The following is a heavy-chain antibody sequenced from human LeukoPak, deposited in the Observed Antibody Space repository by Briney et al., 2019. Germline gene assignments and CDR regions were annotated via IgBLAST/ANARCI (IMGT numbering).Heavy chain of an antibody. J-gene: IGHJ4*02. Sequence: SSETLSLTCTVSGGSISSTSYYWSWIRQPPGKGLEWIGYIYYSGSTNYNPSLKSRVTISVDTSKNQFSLKLSSVTAADTAVYYCARGFYSSGWYYFDYWGQGTLVTVSS. CDR1: GGSISSTSYY. V-gene: IGHV4-61*01. D-gene: IGHD6-19*01. CDR2: IYYSGST. CDR3: ARGFYSSGWYYFDY.